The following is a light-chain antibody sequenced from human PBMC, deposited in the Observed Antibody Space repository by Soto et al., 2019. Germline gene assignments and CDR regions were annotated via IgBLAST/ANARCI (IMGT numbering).Light chain of an antibody. CDR3: QSYASSLSGYVV. J-gene: IGLJ2*01. CDR2: GNN. V-gene: IGLV1-40*01. Sequence: QSVLTQPPSVSGAPGQRVTISCTRSSSNIGAGYDVHWYQQLPGTAPKLLIYGNNNRPSGVPDRFSGSKSGTSASLAITGLQAEDEADYYCQSYASSLSGYVVFGGGTKLTVL. CDR1: SSNIGAGYD.